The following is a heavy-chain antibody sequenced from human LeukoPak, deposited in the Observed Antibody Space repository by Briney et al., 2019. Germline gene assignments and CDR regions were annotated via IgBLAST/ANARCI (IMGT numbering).Heavy chain of an antibody. CDR2: ISAYNGNT. CDR3: ASARVYCSSTSCYSYYYGMDV. CDR1: GYTLTGYY. J-gene: IGHJ6*02. Sequence: ASVKASCKASGYTLTGYYMHWVRQAPGQGLEWMGWISAYNGNTNYAQKLQGRVTMTTDTSTSTAYMELRSLRSDDTAVYYCASARVYCSSTSCYSYYYGMDVWGQGTTVTVSS. V-gene: IGHV1-18*04. D-gene: IGHD2-2*01.